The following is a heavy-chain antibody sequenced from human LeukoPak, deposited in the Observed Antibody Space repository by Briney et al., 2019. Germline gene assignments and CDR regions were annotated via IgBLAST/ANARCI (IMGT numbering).Heavy chain of an antibody. CDR2: ISSSSDRI. CDR1: GFTFSTYS. V-gene: IGHV3-48*02. CDR3: ARVPRGADNWFDH. Sequence: GGSLRLSCAASGFTFSTYSMNWVRQAPGKGLEWLSYISSSSDRILYADSVKGRFTISRDNAKNSLYLQMTSLRDEDTAVYYCARVPRGADNWFDHWGQGTLVTVSS. J-gene: IGHJ5*02. D-gene: IGHD3-10*01.